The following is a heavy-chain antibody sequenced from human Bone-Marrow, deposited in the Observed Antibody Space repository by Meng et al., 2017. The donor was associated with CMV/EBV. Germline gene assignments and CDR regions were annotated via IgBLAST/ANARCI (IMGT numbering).Heavy chain of an antibody. CDR3: ARAYCSSTSCSDY. CDR2: IYYSGST. D-gene: IGHD2-2*01. CDR1: GGSVSSGSYY. V-gene: IGHV4-61*01. Sequence: SETLSLTCTVSGGSVSSGSYYWSWIRQPPGKGLEWIGYIYYSGSTNYNPSLKSRVTISVDTSKNQFSLKLSSVTAADTAAYYCARAYCSSTSCSDYWGQGTLVTVSS. J-gene: IGHJ4*02.